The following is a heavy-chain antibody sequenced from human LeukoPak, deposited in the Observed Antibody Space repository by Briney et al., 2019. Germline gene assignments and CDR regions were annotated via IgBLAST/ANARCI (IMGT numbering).Heavy chain of an antibody. J-gene: IGHJ4*02. CDR2: IKQDGIEK. CDR1: GFTFSSYA. Sequence: GGSLRLSCAASGFTFSSYAMSWVRQAPGKGLEWVANIKQDGIEKYYADSVKGRFTISRDNSKNTLYLQMNSLRAEDTAVYYCAKAPGIVVVVAATSGYFDYWGQGTLVTVSS. D-gene: IGHD2-15*01. V-gene: IGHV3-7*01. CDR3: AKAPGIVVVVAATSGYFDY.